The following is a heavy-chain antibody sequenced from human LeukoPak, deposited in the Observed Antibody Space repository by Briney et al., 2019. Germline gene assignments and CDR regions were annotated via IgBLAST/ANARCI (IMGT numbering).Heavy chain of an antibody. CDR2: ISYDGSNK. CDR1: GFTFSSYA. CDR3: ATGEAFDL. Sequence: GRSLRLSCAASGFTFSSYAMHWVRQAPGKGLEWVAVISYDGSNKYYADSVKGRFTISRDNSKNTLYLQMNSLRAEDTAVYYCATGEAFDLWGQGTMVTVSS. D-gene: IGHD3-16*01. V-gene: IGHV3-30-3*01. J-gene: IGHJ3*01.